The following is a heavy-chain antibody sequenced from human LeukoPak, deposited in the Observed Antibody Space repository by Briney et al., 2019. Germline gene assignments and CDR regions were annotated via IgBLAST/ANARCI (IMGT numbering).Heavy chain of an antibody. V-gene: IGHV4-39*01. CDR1: GGSISSSSYY. J-gene: IGHJ4*02. CDR3: ARSITMIVVVTPYYFDY. Sequence: SETLSLTCTVSGGSISSSSYYWGWIRQPPGKGLEWIGSIYYSGSTYYNPSLKSRVTISVDTSKNQFSLKLNSVTAADTAVYYRARSITMIVVVTPYYFDYWGQGTLVTVSS. D-gene: IGHD3-22*01. CDR2: IYYSGST.